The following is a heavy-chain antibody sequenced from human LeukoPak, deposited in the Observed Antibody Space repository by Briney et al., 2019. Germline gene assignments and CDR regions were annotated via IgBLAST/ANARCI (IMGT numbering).Heavy chain of an antibody. Sequence: GGSLRLSCAASGFTFSSYGMHWVRQAPGKGLEWVAFIRYDGSNKYYADSVKGRFTISRDNSKNTLYMQMNSLRAEDTAVYYCAKDVIVAFDYWGQGTLVTVSS. CDR1: GFTFSSYG. CDR2: IRYDGSNK. V-gene: IGHV3-30*02. J-gene: IGHJ4*02. D-gene: IGHD2/OR15-2a*01. CDR3: AKDVIVAFDY.